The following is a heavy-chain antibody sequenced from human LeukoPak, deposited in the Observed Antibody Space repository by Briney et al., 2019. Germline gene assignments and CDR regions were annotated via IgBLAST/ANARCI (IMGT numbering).Heavy chain of an antibody. Sequence: ASVKVSCKASGYTFTDYYMHWVRQAPGQAFEWMGWINPNDGDTNYAQKFQGRVTMTRDTSISTAHMEVSRLRSDDTAVYYCARANFLCCSSSTCLFDYWGQGTLVTVSS. CDR1: GYTFTDYY. CDR2: INPNDGDT. CDR3: ARANFLCCSSSTCLFDY. V-gene: IGHV1-2*02. J-gene: IGHJ4*02. D-gene: IGHD2-2*01.